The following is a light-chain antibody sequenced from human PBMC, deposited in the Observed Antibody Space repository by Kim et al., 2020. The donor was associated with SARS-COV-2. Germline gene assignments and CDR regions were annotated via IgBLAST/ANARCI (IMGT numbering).Light chain of an antibody. J-gene: IGKJ2*01. CDR2: GAS. V-gene: IGKV3-20*01. CDR3: QQYGSSPV. CDR1: QSVSSSY. Sequence: LSPGERATLSCRASQSVSSSYLAWYQQKPGQAPRLLIYGASSRATGIPDRFSGSGSGTDFTLTISRLEPEDFAVYYCQQYGSSPVFGQGTKLEI.